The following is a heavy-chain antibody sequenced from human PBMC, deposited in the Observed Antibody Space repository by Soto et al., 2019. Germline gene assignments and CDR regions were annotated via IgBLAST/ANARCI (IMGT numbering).Heavy chain of an antibody. CDR3: ARVGGGSGYYYFDD. J-gene: IGHJ4*02. CDR1: GGSISSGGYS. V-gene: IGHV4-31*03. Sequence: QVQLQESGPGLEKPSQSLSLNCTVSGGSISSGGYSWSWIRQSPGKGLEWIGYIYYSVTTYYNPSLRSRVSLSVDSSKNQFSLKLNSVTAADTAVYYCARVGGGSGYYYFDDWGQGTLVTVSS. D-gene: IGHD5-12*01. CDR2: IYYSVTT.